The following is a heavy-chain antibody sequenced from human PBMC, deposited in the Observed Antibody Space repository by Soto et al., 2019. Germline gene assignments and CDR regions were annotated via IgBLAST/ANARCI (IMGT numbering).Heavy chain of an antibody. CDR3: ACRITMVRGPFDP. D-gene: IGHD3-10*01. CDR2: IYYSGST. V-gene: IGHV4-30-4*01. CDR1: GGSISSGDYY. J-gene: IGHJ5*02. Sequence: KPSETLSLTCTVSGGSISSGDYYWSWIRQPPGKGLEWIGYIYYSGSTYYNPSLKSRVTISVDTSKNQFSLKLSSVTAADTAVYYCACRITMVRGPFDPWGQGTLVTVSS.